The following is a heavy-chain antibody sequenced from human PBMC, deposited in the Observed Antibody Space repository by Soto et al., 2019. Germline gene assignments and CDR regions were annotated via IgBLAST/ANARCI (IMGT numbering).Heavy chain of an antibody. V-gene: IGHV1-69*18. D-gene: IGHD3-10*01. CDR1: GGSFNKYV. CDR2: VIPMFGAA. Sequence: QVHLVQSGAEEKKPGSSVKVSCKASGGSFNKYVVVWVRQAPGQGLEWMGKVIPMFGAADYAQKFQGRVMITADVSTNTVYMQVSGLRPDDTAVYYCARDDSGSGVKNDCYYAMDVWGQGTTVTVSS. J-gene: IGHJ6*02. CDR3: ARDDSGSGVKNDCYYAMDV.